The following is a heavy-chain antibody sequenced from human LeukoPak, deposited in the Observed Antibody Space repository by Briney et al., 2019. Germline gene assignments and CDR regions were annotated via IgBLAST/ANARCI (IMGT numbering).Heavy chain of an antibody. CDR3: ARLRHPYYDSSGYSGKNDY. J-gene: IGHJ4*02. CDR1: GYTYTGYY. V-gene: IGHV1-2*02. CDR2: INPNSGGT. D-gene: IGHD3-22*01. Sequence: GASVRVSCKASGYTYTGYYMHWVRQAPGQGLEWMGWINPNSGGTNYAQKFQGRVTMTRDTSISTAYMELSRLRSDDTAVYYCARLRHPYYDSSGYSGKNDYWGQGTLVTVSS.